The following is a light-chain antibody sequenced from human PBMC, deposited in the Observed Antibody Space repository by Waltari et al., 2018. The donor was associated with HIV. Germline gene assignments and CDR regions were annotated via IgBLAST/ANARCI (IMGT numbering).Light chain of an antibody. CDR1: QSLLSSSNNKVY. CDR3: QQYYSPLLT. CDR2: WAS. Sequence: DIVITQSPDYLAFSLFEKAPLNLYSDQSLLSSSNNKVYLGWYQQKPGQPPKLLVYWASTRESGVPDRFSGSGSGTEFTLTISSLQAEDVAVYYCQQYYSPLLTFGGGTKVEI. J-gene: IGKJ4*01. V-gene: IGKV4-1*01.